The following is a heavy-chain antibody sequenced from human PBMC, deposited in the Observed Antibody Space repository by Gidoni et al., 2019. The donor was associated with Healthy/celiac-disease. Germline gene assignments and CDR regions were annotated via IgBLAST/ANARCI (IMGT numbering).Heavy chain of an antibody. CDR3: ARVGYSSSSPYYYYGMDV. D-gene: IGHD6-6*01. CDR2: INHSGST. J-gene: IGHJ6*02. CDR1: GGSFSGYY. V-gene: IGHV4-34*01. Sequence: QVQLQQWGAGLLKPSETLSLTCAVYGGSFSGYYWSWIRQPPGKGLEWIGEINHSGSTNYNPSLKRRVTISVDTSKNQFSLKLSSGTAADTAVYYCARVGYSSSSPYYYYGMDVWGQGTTVTVSS.